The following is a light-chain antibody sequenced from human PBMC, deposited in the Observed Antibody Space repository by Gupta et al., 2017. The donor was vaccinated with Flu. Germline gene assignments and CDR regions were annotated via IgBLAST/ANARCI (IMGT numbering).Light chain of an antibody. CDR2: AAS. CDR1: QSISSY. Sequence: DIQLTPSPSSLSASVGDRVTITCRASQSISSYLNWYQQKPGKAPKLLIYAASSLQSGVPSRFSGSGSGTDFTLTISSLQPEDFATYYCQQSYCTPKTFGQGTKVEIK. CDR3: QQSYCTPKT. J-gene: IGKJ1*01. V-gene: IGKV1-39*01.